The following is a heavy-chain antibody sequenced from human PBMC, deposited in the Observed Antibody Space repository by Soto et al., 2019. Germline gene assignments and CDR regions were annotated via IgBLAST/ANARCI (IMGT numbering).Heavy chain of an antibody. CDR3: ARDTMVRGVTHYGMDV. V-gene: IGHV4-31*03. CDR1: GGSISSGGYY. D-gene: IGHD3-10*01. Sequence: SETLSLTCTVSGGSISSGGYYWSWIRQHPGKGLEWIGYIYYSGSTYYNPSLKSRVTISVDTSKNQFSLKLSSVTAADTAVYYCARDTMVRGVTHYGMDVWGQGTTVTVS. CDR2: IYYSGST. J-gene: IGHJ6*02.